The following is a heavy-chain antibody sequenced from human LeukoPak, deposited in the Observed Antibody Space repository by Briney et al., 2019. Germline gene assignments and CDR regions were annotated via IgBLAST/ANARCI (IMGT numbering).Heavy chain of an antibody. D-gene: IGHD1-26*01. CDR3: AREWDSGSYYLGYFDY. J-gene: IGHJ4*02. V-gene: IGHV3-72*01. CDR2: IRNKANSYTT. CDR1: GFTFSSYG. Sequence: GGSLSLSCAASGFTFSSYGMSWVRQAPGKGLEWVGRIRNKANSYTTEYAASVKGRFTISRDDSKNSLYLQMNSLKCEDTAVYYCAREWDSGSYYLGYFDYWGQGTLVSVSS.